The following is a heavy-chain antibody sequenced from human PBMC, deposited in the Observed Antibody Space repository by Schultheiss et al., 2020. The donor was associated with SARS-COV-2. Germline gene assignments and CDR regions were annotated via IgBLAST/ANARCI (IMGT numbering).Heavy chain of an antibody. D-gene: IGHD6-6*01. V-gene: IGHV3-30*03. Sequence: GGSLRLSCAASGFTFSNAWMSWVRQAPGKGLEWVAVISYDGSNKYYADSVKGRFTISRDNSKNTLYLQMSSLRVEDTAVYYCATQYGSSSENYWGQGTLVTVSS. CDR2: ISYDGSNK. J-gene: IGHJ4*02. CDR1: GFTFSNAW. CDR3: ATQYGSSSENY.